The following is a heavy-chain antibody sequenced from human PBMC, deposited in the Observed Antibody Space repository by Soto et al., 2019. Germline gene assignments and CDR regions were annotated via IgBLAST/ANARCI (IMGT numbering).Heavy chain of an antibody. CDR2: ISAYNGNT. D-gene: IGHD3-22*01. CDR1: GYTFTSYG. Sequence: QVQLVQSGAEVKKPGASVKVSCKASGYTFTSYGISWVRQAPGQGLEWMGWISAYNGNTNYAQKLQGRVTMTTDTSTSTAYMELRSLRSDDTAVYYCARDALNYYDSSGYYVGWFDPWGQGTLVTVSS. V-gene: IGHV1-18*01. J-gene: IGHJ5*02. CDR3: ARDALNYYDSSGYYVGWFDP.